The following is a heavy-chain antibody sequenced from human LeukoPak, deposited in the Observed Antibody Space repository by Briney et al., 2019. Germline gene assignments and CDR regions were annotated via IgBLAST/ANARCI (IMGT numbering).Heavy chain of an antibody. V-gene: IGHV4-59*01. D-gene: IGHD1-1*01. J-gene: IGHJ3*02. CDR1: GGSISSYY. CDR3: ARSNWNSAFDI. CDR2: IYYSGST. Sequence: TSETLSLTCTVSGGSISSYYWSWIRQPPGKGLEWIGYIYYSGSTNYNPSLKTRVPISVDTSKNQFSLKLSSVTAADTAVYYCARSNWNSAFDIWGQGTMVTVSS.